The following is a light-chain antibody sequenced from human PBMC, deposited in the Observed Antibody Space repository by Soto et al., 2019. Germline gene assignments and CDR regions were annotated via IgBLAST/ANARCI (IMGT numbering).Light chain of an antibody. V-gene: IGLV4-69*01. J-gene: IGLJ2*01. Sequence: QSVLTQSPSASASLGASVKLTCTLSSGHSSYAIAWHQQQPEKGPRYLMKLNSDGSHSKGDGIPDRFSGSSSGAERYLTISSLQSEDEAYYYCQTWDTGIVVFGGGTKLTVL. CDR3: QTWDTGIVV. CDR1: SGHSSYA. CDR2: LNSDGSH.